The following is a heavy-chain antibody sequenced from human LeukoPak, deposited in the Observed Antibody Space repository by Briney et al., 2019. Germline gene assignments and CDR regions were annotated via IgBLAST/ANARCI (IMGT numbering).Heavy chain of an antibody. J-gene: IGHJ4*02. V-gene: IGHV3-7*01. D-gene: IGHD3-10*01. CDR2: IKQDGSEK. CDR1: GFTFSIYW. Sequence: GGSLRLSCAASGFTFSIYWMTWVRQAPGKGLEWVANIKQDGSEKYYADSVKGRFTISRDNAKNSLFLQMDSLRAEDTAVYYCAKDFIGYFDYWGEGTLVTVSS. CDR3: AKDFIGYFDY.